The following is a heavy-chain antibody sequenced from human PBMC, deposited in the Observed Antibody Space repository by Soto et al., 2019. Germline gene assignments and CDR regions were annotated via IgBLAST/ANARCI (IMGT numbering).Heavy chain of an antibody. J-gene: IGHJ4*02. CDR3: ARAVAVADEFDY. CDR1: GGTFSSYA. D-gene: IGHD6-19*01. CDR2: IIPIFGTA. V-gene: IGHV1-69*05. Sequence: SVKVSCKASGGTFSSYAISWVRQAPGQGLEWMGGIIPIFGTANYAQKFQGRVTITRDTSASTAYIELSSLRSEDTAVYYCARAVAVADEFDYWGQGTLVTVSS.